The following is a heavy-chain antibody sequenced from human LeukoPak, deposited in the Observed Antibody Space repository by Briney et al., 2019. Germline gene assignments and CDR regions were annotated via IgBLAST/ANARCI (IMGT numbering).Heavy chain of an antibody. CDR2: ISGGGDTT. CDR3: AKQGPSPTQDVAAAADY. J-gene: IGHJ4*02. V-gene: IGHV3-23*01. CDR1: GFTFSNYA. D-gene: IGHD6-13*01. Sequence: HPGGSLRLSCAASGFTFSNYAMNWVRQAPGKGLEWVSVISGGGDTTRYADSVKGRFTISRDYSKNMPYLQMDSLRAEDTAVYYCAKQGPSPTQDVAAAADYWGQGTLVTVSS.